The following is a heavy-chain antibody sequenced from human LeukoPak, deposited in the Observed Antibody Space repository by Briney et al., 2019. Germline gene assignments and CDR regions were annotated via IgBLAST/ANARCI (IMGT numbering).Heavy chain of an antibody. Sequence: PSETLSLTCTVSGGSISSYYWSWIRQPPGKGLEYIGYIYYSGSTNFNPALKSRVTISVDTSKKQFSLKLTSVTAADTAVYYCARVLSTIAARPFDYWGQGALVTVSS. V-gene: IGHV4-59*01. CDR2: IYYSGST. CDR1: GGSISSYY. J-gene: IGHJ4*02. D-gene: IGHD6-6*01. CDR3: ARVLSTIAARPFDY.